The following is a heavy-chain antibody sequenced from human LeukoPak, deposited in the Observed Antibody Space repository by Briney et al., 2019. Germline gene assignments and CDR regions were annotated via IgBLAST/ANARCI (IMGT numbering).Heavy chain of an antibody. D-gene: IGHD3-16*01. Sequence: AGGSLRLSCAASGFTFSSYGMHWVRQAPGKGLEWVAVISYDGSNKYYADSVKGRLTISRDNSKNTLYLQMNSLRAEDTAVYYCVRGESGIQENSFDIWGQGTLVTVSS. CDR3: VRGESGIQENSFDI. J-gene: IGHJ3*02. V-gene: IGHV3-30*03. CDR2: ISYDGSNK. CDR1: GFTFSSYG.